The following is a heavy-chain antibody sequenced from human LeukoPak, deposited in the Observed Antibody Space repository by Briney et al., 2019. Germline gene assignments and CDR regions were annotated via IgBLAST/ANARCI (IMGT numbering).Heavy chain of an antibody. Sequence: GGSLRLSCAASGFTFSSYSMNWVRQAPGKGLEWVSSISSSSSYIYYADSVKGRFTISRDNSKDTLDLQMNTLRAEDTAVYYCAKDTGSGYDYFSYYFDYWGQGTLVTVSS. CDR3: AKDTGSGYDYFSYYFDY. CDR2: ISSSSSYI. V-gene: IGHV3-21*04. CDR1: GFTFSSYS. D-gene: IGHD5-12*01. J-gene: IGHJ4*02.